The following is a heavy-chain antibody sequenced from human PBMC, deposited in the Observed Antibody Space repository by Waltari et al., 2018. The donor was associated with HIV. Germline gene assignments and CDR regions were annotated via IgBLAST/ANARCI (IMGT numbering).Heavy chain of an antibody. J-gene: IGHJ4*02. Sequence: QVHLEQSGAEVKKPGASVKLSCKASGYSFTSYYIHWVRQAPGQVLEWMGINDPHDGSTNSGQKVQGRITMTRDTSSDTVYMVVSHLKVEDTAIYYCARRGSYFDFWGGYSSPAPFDFWGQGTPVIVSS. V-gene: IGHV1-46*01. CDR1: GYSFTSYY. D-gene: IGHD3-3*01. CDR2: NDPHDGST. CDR3: ARRGSYFDFWGGYSSPAPFDF.